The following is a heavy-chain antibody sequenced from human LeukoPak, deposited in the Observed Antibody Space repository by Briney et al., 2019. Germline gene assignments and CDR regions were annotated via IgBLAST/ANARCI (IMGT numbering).Heavy chain of an antibody. CDR2: IYHSGST. Sequence: PSQTLSLTCAVSGGSISSGGYSWSWIRQPPGKGLEWIGYIYHSGSTYYNPSLKSRVTISVDTSKNQFSLKLSSVTAADTAVYYCARGTDFWTRWFDPWGQGTLVTVSS. V-gene: IGHV4-30-2*01. J-gene: IGHJ5*02. CDR3: ARGTDFWTRWFDP. CDR1: GGSISSGGYS. D-gene: IGHD3/OR15-3a*01.